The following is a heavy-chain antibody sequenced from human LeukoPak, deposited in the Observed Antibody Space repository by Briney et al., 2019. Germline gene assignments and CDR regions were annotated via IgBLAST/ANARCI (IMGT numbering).Heavy chain of an antibody. CDR1: GYSFTNYW. CDR3: ASGDLGYSSGWPDY. Sequence: GESLKISCTGSGYSFTNYWIGWVRQMPGKGLEWMGNIYPGDSHTKYSPSFQGQIIISADKSISTAYLQWSSLKASDTAMYYCASGDLGYSSGWPDYWGQGTLVTVSS. CDR2: IYPGDSHT. J-gene: IGHJ4*02. V-gene: IGHV5-51*01. D-gene: IGHD6-19*01.